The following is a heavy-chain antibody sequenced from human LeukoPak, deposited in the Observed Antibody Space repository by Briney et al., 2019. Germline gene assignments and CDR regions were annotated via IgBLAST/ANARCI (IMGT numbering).Heavy chain of an antibody. CDR1: GGSISSSSYY. CDR2: IYYSGST. J-gene: IGHJ5*02. V-gene: IGHV4-39*01. D-gene: IGHD6-13*01. Sequence: PSETLSLTCTVSGGSISSSSYYWGWIRQPPGKGLEWIGSIYYSGSTYYNPSLKSRVTISVDTSKNQFSLKLSSVTAADTAVYYCARPIAAAGTDNHWLDPWGQGTLVTVSS. CDR3: ARPIAAAGTDNHWLDP.